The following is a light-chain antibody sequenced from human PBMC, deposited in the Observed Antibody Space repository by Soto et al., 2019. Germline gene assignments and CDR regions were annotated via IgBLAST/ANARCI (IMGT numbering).Light chain of an antibody. J-gene: IGLJ2*01. CDR3: SSYTSSVTMV. V-gene: IGLV2-14*03. CDR2: DVT. CDR1: SSDVGGYNY. Sequence: QAASVSGSPGQSITISCTGTSSDVGGYNYVHWYQQHPGKAPKLIIYDVTNRPSGISNRFFGSKSGNTASLTISGLRTEDEATYYCSSYTSSVTMVFGGGTKGTVL.